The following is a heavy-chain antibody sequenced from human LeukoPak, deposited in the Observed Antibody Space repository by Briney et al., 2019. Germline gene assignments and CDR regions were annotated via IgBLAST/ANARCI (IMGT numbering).Heavy chain of an antibody. J-gene: IGHJ5*02. CDR2: IIPILGIA. Sequence: ASVKVSCKASRGTFSSYTISWVRQAPGQGLEWMGRIIPILGIANYAQKFQGRVTITADKSTSTAYMELSSLRSEDTAVYYCARGLYYDFWSGYYTWFDPWGQGTLVTVSS. D-gene: IGHD3-3*01. CDR3: ARGLYYDFWSGYYTWFDP. V-gene: IGHV1-69*02. CDR1: RGTFSSYT.